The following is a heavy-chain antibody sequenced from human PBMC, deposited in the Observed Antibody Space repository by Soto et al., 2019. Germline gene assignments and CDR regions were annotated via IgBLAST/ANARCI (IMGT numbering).Heavy chain of an antibody. D-gene: IGHD1-1*01. Sequence: EVQPVESGGGLVKPWESLRLSCVASGFPFTTVWMNWVRQAPGKGPEWLGRVKTKAEGATTDYAAPAKGRFTILRDDSINTVYLQMTSLRIEDTALYYCTSRIRTTNDNWGQGTLVTVSS. CDR3: TSRIRTTNDN. CDR2: VKTKAEGATT. V-gene: IGHV3-15*07. J-gene: IGHJ4*02. CDR1: GFPFTTVW.